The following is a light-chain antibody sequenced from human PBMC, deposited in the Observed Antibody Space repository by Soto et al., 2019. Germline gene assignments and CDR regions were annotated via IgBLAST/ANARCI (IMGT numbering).Light chain of an antibody. J-gene: IGLJ2*01. V-gene: IGLV2-14*03. CDR3: SSWSTSTTMI. CDR2: DVN. Sequence: QSVLTQPASVSGSPGQSITISCTGTSSDIGAYNFVSWYQQHPGKAPKLMLYDVNIRPSGVSNRFSGSKSGNTASLTISGLQAEDAADAYCSSWSTSTTMIFGGGTQLSVL. CDR1: SSDIGAYNF.